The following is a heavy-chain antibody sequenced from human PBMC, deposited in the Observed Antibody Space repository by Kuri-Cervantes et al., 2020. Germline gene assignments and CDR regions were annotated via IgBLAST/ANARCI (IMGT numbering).Heavy chain of an antibody. Sequence: ASVKVSCKASGYTFTSYGISWVRQAPGQGLEWMGWISAYNGNTNYAQKLQGRVTMTTDPSTSTAYMELRSLRSDDTAVYYRARDSFEAAGTRYYYGMDVWGQGTTVTVSS. CDR1: GYTFTSYG. D-gene: IGHD6-13*01. CDR2: ISAYNGNT. CDR3: ARDSFEAAGTRYYYGMDV. V-gene: IGHV1-18*01. J-gene: IGHJ6*02.